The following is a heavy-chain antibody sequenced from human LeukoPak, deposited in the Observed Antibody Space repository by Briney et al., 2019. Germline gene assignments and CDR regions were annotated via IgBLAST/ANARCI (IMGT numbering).Heavy chain of an antibody. D-gene: IGHD6-19*01. CDR1: GGSFSGYY. Sequence: SETLSLTCAVYGGSFSGYYWSWIRQPPGKGLEWIGEINHSGSTNYNPSPKSRVTISVDTSKNQFSLKLSSVTAADTAVYYCASKFITVAGQFDYWGQGTLVTVSS. CDR2: INHSGST. CDR3: ASKFITVAGQFDY. V-gene: IGHV4-34*01. J-gene: IGHJ4*02.